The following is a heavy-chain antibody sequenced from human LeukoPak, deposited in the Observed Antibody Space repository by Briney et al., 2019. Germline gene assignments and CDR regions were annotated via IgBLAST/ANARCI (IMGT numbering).Heavy chain of an antibody. CDR2: IRNKVNNYAT. V-gene: IGHV3-73*01. CDR1: GFTFSDSA. Sequence: PGGSLKLSCAASGFTFSDSAMHWVRQASGKGLEWVGRIRNKVNNYATAYAASVQGRCTISRDDSKSTAYLQLNSLKTEDTAVYYCTQSNYWGQGALVTVSS. CDR3: TQSNY. J-gene: IGHJ4*02.